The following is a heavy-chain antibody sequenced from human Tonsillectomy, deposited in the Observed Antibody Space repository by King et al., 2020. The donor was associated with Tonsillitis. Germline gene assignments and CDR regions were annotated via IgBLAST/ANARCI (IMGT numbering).Heavy chain of an antibody. V-gene: IGHV3-23*04. Sequence: VQLVESGGGLVQPGGSLRLSCAVSGFTFSSYAMSWVRQTPGKGLEWVSAISSSGGGTYYADSVKGRFTISRDNSKNILYLQMNSLRAEDTAVYYCAKDRGITMILVVIKEAFDYWGQGTLVTVSS. CDR3: AKDRGITMILVVIKEAFDY. CDR1: GFTFSSYA. D-gene: IGHD3-22*01. CDR2: ISSSGGGT. J-gene: IGHJ4*02.